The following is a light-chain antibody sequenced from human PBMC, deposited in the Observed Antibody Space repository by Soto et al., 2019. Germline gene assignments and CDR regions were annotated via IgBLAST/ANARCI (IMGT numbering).Light chain of an antibody. Sequence: QSVLTQPPSVSGAPGQRVTISCTGSSSNIGAGYDVHWYQQLPETAPKLLIYGNSNRPSGVPDRFSGSKSGTSASLAITGLHAEDEADYYCQSYDSRLSGYVFGTGTKLTVL. CDR3: QSYDSRLSGYV. J-gene: IGLJ1*01. V-gene: IGLV1-40*01. CDR2: GNS. CDR1: SSNIGAGYD.